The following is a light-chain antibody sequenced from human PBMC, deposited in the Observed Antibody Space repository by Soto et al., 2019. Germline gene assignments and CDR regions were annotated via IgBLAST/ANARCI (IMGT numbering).Light chain of an antibody. Sequence: EIVLTQSPGTLSLSPGERATLSCRASQSISSSYLAWCQQKPGQAPRLLIYSASSRATGIPDRFSGSGSGTDFTLTISRLEPEDSAVYYCQQYGSSPPFTFGQGTKLEIK. CDR3: QQYGSSPPFT. CDR1: QSISSSY. J-gene: IGKJ2*01. V-gene: IGKV3-20*01. CDR2: SAS.